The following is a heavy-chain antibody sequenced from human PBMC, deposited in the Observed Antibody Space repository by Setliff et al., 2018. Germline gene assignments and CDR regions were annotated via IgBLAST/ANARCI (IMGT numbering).Heavy chain of an antibody. CDR3: ARVNGYNWGSGNWFDP. CDR1: GGYIRNSSYY. V-gene: IGHV4-39*07. Sequence: SETLSLTCTVSGGYIRNSSYYWGWIRQPPGKGLEWIGTIYYSGSTYHNPSLKSRVTISVDTSKNQFSLNLSSVTAADTAVYYCARVNGYNWGSGNWFDPWGQGTLVTVSS. CDR2: IYYSGST. J-gene: IGHJ5*02. D-gene: IGHD1-1*01.